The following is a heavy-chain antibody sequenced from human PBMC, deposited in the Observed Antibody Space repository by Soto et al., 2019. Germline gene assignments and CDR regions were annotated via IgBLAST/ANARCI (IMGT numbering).Heavy chain of an antibody. V-gene: IGHV1-69*13. Sequence: SVKVSCKASGGTFSSYAISWVRQAPGQGLEWMGGIIPIFGTANYAQKFQGRVTITADESTSTAYMELSSLRSEDTAVYYCASTYSSYFPRSYYYYGMDVWGQGTTVTVSS. CDR2: IIPIFGTA. CDR3: ASTYSSYFPRSYYYYGMDV. D-gene: IGHD6-6*01. CDR1: GGTFSSYA. J-gene: IGHJ6*02.